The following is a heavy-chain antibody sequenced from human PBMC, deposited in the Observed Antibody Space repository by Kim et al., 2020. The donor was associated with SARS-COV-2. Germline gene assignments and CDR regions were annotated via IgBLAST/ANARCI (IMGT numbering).Heavy chain of an antibody. CDR3: VRGGWYFEY. CDR2: IKQDGSET. J-gene: IGHJ4*02. D-gene: IGHD2-15*01. CDR1: EFAFDDYW. V-gene: IGHV3-7*01. Sequence: GGSLRLSCAASEFAFDDYWMSWVRQAPGKRLEWAANIKQDGSETNYLDSVKGRFTISRDNAKNSLYLQMNTLRAEDTAVYKCVRGGWYFEYWGQGTLVTVSS.